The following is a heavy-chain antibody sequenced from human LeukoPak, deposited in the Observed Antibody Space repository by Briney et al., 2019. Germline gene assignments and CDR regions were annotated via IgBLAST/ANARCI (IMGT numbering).Heavy chain of an antibody. CDR2: IYTSGGT. V-gene: IGHV4-4*09. Sequence: SETLSLTCTVSGGSISSYYWSWIRQPPGKGLEWIGYIYTSGGTNYNPSLKSRVTISVDTSKNQFSLKLSSVTAADTAVYYCARTPRGSYYSFYFDYWGQGTLVTVSS. CDR1: GGSISSYY. D-gene: IGHD1-26*01. CDR3: ARTPRGSYYSFYFDY. J-gene: IGHJ4*02.